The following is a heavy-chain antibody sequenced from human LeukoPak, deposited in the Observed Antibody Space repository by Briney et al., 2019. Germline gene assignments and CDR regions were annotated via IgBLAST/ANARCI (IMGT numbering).Heavy chain of an antibody. CDR1: GFTFSSYG. CDR3: ARASGSSWENDYFDY. J-gene: IGHJ4*02. CDR2: IWYDGSNK. Sequence: PGGSLRLSCAASGFTFSSYGMHWVRQAPGKGLEWVAVIWYDGSNKYYADSVKGRFTISRDNSKNTLYLQMNSLRAEATAVYYCARASGSSWENDYFDYWGQGTLVTVSS. D-gene: IGHD6-13*01. V-gene: IGHV3-33*01.